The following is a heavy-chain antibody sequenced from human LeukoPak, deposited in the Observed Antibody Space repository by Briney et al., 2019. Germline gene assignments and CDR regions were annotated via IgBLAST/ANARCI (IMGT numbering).Heavy chain of an antibody. J-gene: IGHJ4*02. CDR2: FDPEDGET. CDR3: ATDLGYDSSGYYYSGVY. D-gene: IGHD3-22*01. V-gene: IGHV1-24*01. Sequence: ASVKVSCKVSGYTLTELSMHWVRQAPGKGLEWMGGFDPEDGETIYAQKFQGRVTMTEDTSTDTAYMELSNLRSEDTAVYYCATDLGYDSSGYYYSGVYWGQGTLVTVSS. CDR1: GYTLTELS.